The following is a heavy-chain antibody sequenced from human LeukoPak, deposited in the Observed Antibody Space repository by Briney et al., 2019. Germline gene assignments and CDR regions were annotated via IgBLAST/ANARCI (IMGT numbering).Heavy chain of an antibody. CDR1: GFTFSDYY. CDR3: ARWGGSGTLWDGFDI. J-gene: IGHJ3*02. D-gene: IGHD3-10*01. V-gene: IGHV3-11*04. CDR2: ISSSGSTI. Sequence: GVPLRLSCAAPGFTFSDYYMSWIRQAPGKGLEWVSYISSSGSTIYYADSVKGRFTISRDNAKNSLYLQMNSLRVEDTAVYYCARWGGSGTLWDGFDIWGQGTMVTVSS.